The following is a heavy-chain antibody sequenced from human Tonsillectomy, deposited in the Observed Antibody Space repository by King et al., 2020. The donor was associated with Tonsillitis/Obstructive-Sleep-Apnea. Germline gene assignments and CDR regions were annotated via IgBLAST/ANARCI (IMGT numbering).Heavy chain of an antibody. V-gene: IGHV4-59*08. D-gene: IGHD3-22*01. J-gene: IGHJ4*02. Sequence: VQLQESGPGLVKPSETLSLTCTVSGGSIRSYYWSWIRPPPGKGLEWIGYLYYSGSTNYNPSLKSRVTISVDTSKNQFSLKLTSVTAADTAVYYCATTDFYYDSSGYYPFNYWGQGTLVTVSA. CDR1: GGSIRSYY. CDR3: ATTDFYYDSSGYYPFNY. CDR2: LYYSGST.